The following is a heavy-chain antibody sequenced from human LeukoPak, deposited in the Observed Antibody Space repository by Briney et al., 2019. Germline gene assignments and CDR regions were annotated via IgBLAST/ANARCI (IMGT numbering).Heavy chain of an antibody. CDR1: GYTFSTYG. V-gene: IGHV1-18*01. CDR2: ISGNSCKT. D-gene: IGHD1-26*01. J-gene: IGHJ5*02. CDR3: ARNAGSYFEFAP. Sequence: GASVKVSCKTSGYTFSTYGLSWVRQAPGQGLEWMGWISGNSCKTHYAQKFQDRVTLTTDTSSTTAFMELRSLRSDDTAMYYCARNAGSYFEFAPWGQGTLVTVSS.